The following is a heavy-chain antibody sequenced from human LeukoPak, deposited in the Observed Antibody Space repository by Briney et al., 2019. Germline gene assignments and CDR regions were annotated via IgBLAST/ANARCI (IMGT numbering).Heavy chain of an antibody. CDR1: GGSISSYY. Sequence: SEILSLTCTVSGGSISSYYWSWIRQPPGKGLEWIGYIYYSGSTNYNPSLKSRVTISVDASKNQFSLKLSSVTAADTAVYYRARGLLGASSKWTIYYFDYWGQGTLVTVSS. CDR3: ARGLLGASSKWTIYYFDY. CDR2: IYYSGST. D-gene: IGHD1-26*01. J-gene: IGHJ4*02. V-gene: IGHV4-59*01.